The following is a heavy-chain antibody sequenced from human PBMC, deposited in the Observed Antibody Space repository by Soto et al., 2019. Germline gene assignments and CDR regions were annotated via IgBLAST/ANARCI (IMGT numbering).Heavy chain of an antibody. J-gene: IGHJ6*02. CDR3: ARDLGYCSSTSCYQVYYGMDV. CDR2: VSAYNGNT. V-gene: IGHV1-18*01. CDR1: GYTFTSYG. D-gene: IGHD2-2*01. Sequence: ASVTVSCKASGYTFTSYGIIWVRQAPGQGLEWMGWVSAYNGNTNYAQKLQGRVTMTTDTSTSTAYMELRSLRSDDTAVYYCARDLGYCSSTSCYQVYYGMDVWGQGTTVTVSS.